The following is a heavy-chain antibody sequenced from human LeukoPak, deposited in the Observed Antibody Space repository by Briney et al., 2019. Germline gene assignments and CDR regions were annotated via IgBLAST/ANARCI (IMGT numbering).Heavy chain of an antibody. CDR1: GYSFTSYW. CDR3: ARRKHCGSGCSHFDY. CDR2: IYPGDSDT. J-gene: IGHJ4*02. V-gene: IGHV5-51*01. Sequence: PGESLKISCKGSGYSFTSYWIGWVRQMPGKGLEWMGIIYPGDSDTRYSPSFQGQVTISADKSISTAYLQWSSLKASDTAMYYCARRKHCGSGCSHFDYWGQGTLVTVSS. D-gene: IGHD6-19*01.